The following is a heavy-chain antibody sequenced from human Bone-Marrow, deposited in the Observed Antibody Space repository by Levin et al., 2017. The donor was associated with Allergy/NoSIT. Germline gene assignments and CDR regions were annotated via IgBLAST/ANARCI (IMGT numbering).Heavy chain of an antibody. V-gene: IGHV4-34*01. CDR1: GEFFSGYY. Sequence: SETLSLTCAVSGEFFSGYYWSWIRQSPGKALEFIGEINYSGNTNDNPSLKSRVTILVDASKNQFSLRLRSVTAADTAVYYCASGASCNVGNCEPPTPPRGGRFGSWGQGTLVIVSA. D-gene: IGHD2-15*01. CDR2: INYSGNT. CDR3: ASGASCNVGNCEPPTPPRGGRFGS. J-gene: IGHJ4*02.